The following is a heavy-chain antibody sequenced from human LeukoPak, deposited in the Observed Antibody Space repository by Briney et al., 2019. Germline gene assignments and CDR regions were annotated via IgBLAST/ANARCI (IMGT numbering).Heavy chain of an antibody. J-gene: IGHJ4*02. CDR3: ARAVAGTLIYFDN. CDR2: INQDGGEK. CDR1: GFTFSSFT. V-gene: IGHV3-7*04. D-gene: IGHD6-19*01. Sequence: GGSLRLSCAASGFTFSSFTMTWVRQAPGKGLELVANINQDGGEKWYVDSVKGRFTISRDNAKNSLYLQMNSLRAEYTAVYYCARAVAGTLIYFDNWGQGTLVTVSS.